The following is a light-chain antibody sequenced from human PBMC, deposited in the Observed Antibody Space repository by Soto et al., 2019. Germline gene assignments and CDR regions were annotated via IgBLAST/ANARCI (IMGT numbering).Light chain of an antibody. V-gene: IGKV4-1*01. Sequence: DIVMTQSPDSLAVSLGERATFNCKSSQSVLYSSNNKNYLAWYQQKPGQPPKLLIYWASTRESGVPDRFSGSGSGTDFTLTISSLQAEDVAVCYCQQYYSTPLTFGGGTKVEIK. CDR1: QSVLYSSNNKNY. CDR2: WAS. J-gene: IGKJ4*01. CDR3: QQYYSTPLT.